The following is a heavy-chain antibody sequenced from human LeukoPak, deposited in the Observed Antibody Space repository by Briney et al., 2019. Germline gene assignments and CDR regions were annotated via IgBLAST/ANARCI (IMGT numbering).Heavy chain of an antibody. CDR3: AREIRDYYGSGSYFDY. J-gene: IGHJ4*02. Sequence: GGSLRLSCAASGCTFSSYAMSWVRQAPGKGLEWVSTFSGTSSTSYADAVKGRVTISRDNSKNTLYLQLNSLSAEDTAVYYCAREIRDYYGSGSYFDYWGQGTLVTVSS. V-gene: IGHV3-23*01. D-gene: IGHD3-10*01. CDR1: GCTFSSYA. CDR2: FSGTSST.